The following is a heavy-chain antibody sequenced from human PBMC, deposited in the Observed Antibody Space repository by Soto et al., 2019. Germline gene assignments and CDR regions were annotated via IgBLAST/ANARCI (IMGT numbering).Heavy chain of an antibody. Sequence: SETLSLTCAVYGGSFSGYYWSWIRQPPGKGLEWIGEINHSGSTNYNPSLKSRVTISVDTSKNQFSLKLSSVTAADTAVYYCARGYCSGGSCYPGGNWFDPWGQGTLVTVSS. V-gene: IGHV4-34*01. J-gene: IGHJ5*02. CDR2: INHSGST. CDR3: ARGYCSGGSCYPGGNWFDP. D-gene: IGHD2-15*01. CDR1: GGSFSGYY.